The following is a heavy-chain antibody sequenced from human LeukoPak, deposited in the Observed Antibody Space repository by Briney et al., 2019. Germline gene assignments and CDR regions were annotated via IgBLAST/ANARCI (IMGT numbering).Heavy chain of an antibody. CDR2: IHYSGST. CDR1: GGSISSYY. CDR3: ARARGRWNQFDY. V-gene: IGHV4-59*01. D-gene: IGHD1-14*01. J-gene: IGHJ4*02. Sequence: SETLSLTCTVSGGSISSYYWSWIRQPPGKGLEWIGYIHYSGSTNYKPSLKSRVTISVDTSKKQFSLRLTSVTAADTAVYYCARARGRWNQFDYWGQGALVTVSS.